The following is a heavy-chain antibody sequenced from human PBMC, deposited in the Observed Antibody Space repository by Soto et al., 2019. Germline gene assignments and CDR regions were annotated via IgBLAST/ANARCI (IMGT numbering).Heavy chain of an antibody. D-gene: IGHD3-3*01. CDR1: GYSISSGYY. Sequence: SETLSLTCPVSGYSISSGYYWGWIRQPPGKGLEWIGSIYHSGSTYYNPSLKSRVTISVDTSKNQFSLKLSSVTAADTAVYYCARSWSGYDWGWFDPWGQGTLVTVSS. CDR3: ARSWSGYDWGWFDP. J-gene: IGHJ5*02. CDR2: IYHSGST. V-gene: IGHV4-38-2*01.